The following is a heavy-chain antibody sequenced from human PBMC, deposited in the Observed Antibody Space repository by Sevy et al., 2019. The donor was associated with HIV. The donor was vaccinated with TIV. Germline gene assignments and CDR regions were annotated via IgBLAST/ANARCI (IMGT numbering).Heavy chain of an antibody. Sequence: GGCLRLSCVTSGFTSKKFGMHWVRQAPGKGPEWVAIISYDESKKYYADSVKGRFTISRDISKNTLYLQIDRLTTEDPAVYYCAQDLYYYEPKSFPDYWGQGTQVNVSS. V-gene: IGHV3-30*18. CDR3: AQDLYYYEPKSFPDY. D-gene: IGHD3-16*01. CDR2: ISYDESKK. CDR1: GFTSKKFG. J-gene: IGHJ4*02.